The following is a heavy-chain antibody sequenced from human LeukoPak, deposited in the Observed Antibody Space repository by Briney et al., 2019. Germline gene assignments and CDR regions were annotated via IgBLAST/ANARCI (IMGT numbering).Heavy chain of an antibody. CDR2: INHRGST. CDR1: GGSLSGYY. Sequence: SETLSLTCAVYGGSLSGYYWSWIRQPPGKGLEWIGDINHRGSTNYNPSLKGRVTISVDTSKNQFSLKLSSVTAADTAVYYCARGSITMVRGVIPRPFDYWGQGTLVTVSS. J-gene: IGHJ4*02. V-gene: IGHV4-34*01. CDR3: ARGSITMVRGVIPRPFDY. D-gene: IGHD3-10*01.